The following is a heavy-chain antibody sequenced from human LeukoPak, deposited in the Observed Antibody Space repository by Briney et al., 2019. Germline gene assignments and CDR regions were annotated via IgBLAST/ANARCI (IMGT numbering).Heavy chain of an antibody. D-gene: IGHD2-8*01. CDR2: ISPSSNYI. CDR1: GFTFSSYT. J-gene: IGHJ4*02. CDR3: AKDGVPNRYFGRNYFDY. Sequence: GGSLRLSCAASGFTFSSYTMNWVRQAPGKGLEWVSLISPSSNYIYYADSVKGRFTISRGNAKNSLYLQMNSLRAEDRAVYYCAKDGVPNRYFGRNYFDYWGQGTLVTVSS. V-gene: IGHV3-21*01.